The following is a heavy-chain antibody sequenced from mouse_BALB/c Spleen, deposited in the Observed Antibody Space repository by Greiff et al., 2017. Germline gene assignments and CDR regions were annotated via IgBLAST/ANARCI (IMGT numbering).Heavy chain of an antibody. V-gene: IGHV1-87*01. CDR2: IYPGDGDT. CDR1: GYTFTSYW. J-gene: IGHJ1*01. D-gene: IGHD2-4*01. CDR3: ARGTTMITPYWYFDV. Sequence: VQLVESGAELARPGASVKLSGKASGYTFTSYWMQWVKQRPGQGLEWIGAIYPGDGDTRYTQKFKGKATLTADKSSSTAYMQLSSLASEDSAVYYCARGTTMITPYWYFDVWGAGTTVTVSS.